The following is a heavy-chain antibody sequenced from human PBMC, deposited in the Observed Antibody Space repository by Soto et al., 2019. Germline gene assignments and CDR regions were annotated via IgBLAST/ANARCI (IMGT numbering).Heavy chain of an antibody. D-gene: IGHD3-22*01. CDR1: GFTFSSYA. CDR2: ISGSGGST. CDR3: ANDLRIRTMIVVVMDHHDD. J-gene: IGHJ4*02. Sequence: GGSLRLSCAASGFTFSSYAMSWVRQAPGKGLGWVSAISGSGGSTYYADSVKGRFTISRDNSKNTLYLQMNSLRAEDTAVYYCANDLRIRTMIVVVMDHHDDWGQGTLVTVSS. V-gene: IGHV3-23*01.